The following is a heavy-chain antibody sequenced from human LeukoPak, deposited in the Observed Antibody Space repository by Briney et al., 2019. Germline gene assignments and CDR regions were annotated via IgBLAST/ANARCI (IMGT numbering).Heavy chain of an antibody. V-gene: IGHV4-61*02. CDR2: IYSTGIT. CDR1: NGSITSNNYY. J-gene: IGHJ6*03. CDR3: ARDVYLRPHYYYYMDV. Sequence: SETLSLTCTVSNGSITSNNYYWSWIRQPAGKGLEWIGRIYSTGITNYNPSLKSRVTISVDTSTNQFSLKLSFVTAADTAVYYCARDVYLRPHYYYYMDVWGKGTTVTISS. D-gene: IGHD1-14*01.